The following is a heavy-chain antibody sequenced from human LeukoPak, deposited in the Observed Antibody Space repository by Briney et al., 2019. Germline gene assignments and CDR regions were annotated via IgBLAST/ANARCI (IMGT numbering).Heavy chain of an antibody. CDR3: AKLGNYYESSTYPDY. Sequence: GGSLRLSCSASGFTFSSYAMTWVRQTPGKGLESVSSLSATGGSKFHADSVSGRFTISRDNSKNTVYLQMNSLRAEDTAVYYCAKLGNYYESSTYPDYWGQGTLVTVSS. CDR1: GFTFSSYA. D-gene: IGHD3-22*01. V-gene: IGHV3-23*01. CDR2: LSATGGSK. J-gene: IGHJ4*02.